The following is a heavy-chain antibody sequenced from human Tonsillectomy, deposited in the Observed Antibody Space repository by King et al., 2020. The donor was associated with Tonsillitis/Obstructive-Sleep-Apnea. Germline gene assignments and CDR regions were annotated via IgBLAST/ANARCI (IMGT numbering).Heavy chain of an antibody. V-gene: IGHV4-59*01. Sequence: VQLQESGPGLAKPSETLSLTCTVSGGSISTYCWSWLRQPPGKGLEWIGYICYSGSTNYNPSLKSRVTISVDTSKNQFSLKLSSVTAADTAVYYCARDMVLEAGGDAFDIWGQGTMVTVSS. J-gene: IGHJ3*02. CDR1: GGSISTYC. D-gene: IGHD2-8*01. CDR2: ICYSGST. CDR3: ARDMVLEAGGDAFDI.